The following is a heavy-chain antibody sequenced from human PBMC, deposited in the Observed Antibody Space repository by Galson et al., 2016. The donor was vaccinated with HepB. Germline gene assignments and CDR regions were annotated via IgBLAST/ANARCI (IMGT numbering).Heavy chain of an antibody. Sequence: SLRLSCAASGFSFSDYFMSWLRKAPGKGLEWISYIGYGGAPTYYADSVKGRFTISRDNAKSALYLEMNSLGAEDTAVYYCATQWRSWGQGTLVTVSA. CDR3: ATQWRS. CDR1: GFSFSDYF. V-gene: IGHV3-11*01. J-gene: IGHJ4*02. CDR2: IGYGGAPT. D-gene: IGHD2-8*01.